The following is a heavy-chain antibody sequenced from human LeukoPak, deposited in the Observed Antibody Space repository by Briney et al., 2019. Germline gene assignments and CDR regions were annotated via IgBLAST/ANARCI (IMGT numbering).Heavy chain of an antibody. Sequence: VASVKVSCKASGYTFTSYGISWVRQAPGQGLEWMGWISAYNGNTNYAQKLQGRVTMTTDTSTSTAYMELRSLRSDDTAVYYCARVNFYYDSSGYYDGDYWGQGTLVTVSS. CDR1: GYTFTSYG. V-gene: IGHV1-18*01. CDR2: ISAYNGNT. D-gene: IGHD3-22*01. J-gene: IGHJ4*02. CDR3: ARVNFYYDSSGYYDGDY.